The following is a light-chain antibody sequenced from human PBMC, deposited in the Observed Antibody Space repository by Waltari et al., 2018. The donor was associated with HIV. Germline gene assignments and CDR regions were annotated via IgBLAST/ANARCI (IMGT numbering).Light chain of an antibody. J-gene: IGKJ2*01. CDR3: QQFRTYPRT. CDR1: QGISNS. CDR2: DAS. V-gene: IGKV1-13*02. Sequence: AIQLTQSPSSLSASVGASVTIPCRASQGISNSLAWYQQKPGRPPKLLIYDASNLEGGVPSRFSGSLSGTDFNLTITNLQPEDSATYDCQQFRTYPRTFGQGATLEI.